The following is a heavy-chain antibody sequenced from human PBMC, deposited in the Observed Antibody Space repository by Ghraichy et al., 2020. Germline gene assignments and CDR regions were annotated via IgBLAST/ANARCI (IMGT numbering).Heavy chain of an antibody. J-gene: IGHJ4*02. CDR3: TRAYYYDSGSYYKDYFDS. CDR1: GFTFGDYG. D-gene: IGHD3-10*01. Sequence: GGSLRLSCTASGFTFGDYGMSWVRQAPGKGLEWVAFIRSKGFGGTTENAASVKGRFTISRDDSKSIAYLQMNSLKTEDTAMYYCTRAYYYDSGSYYKDYFDSWGQGTLVTVSS. CDR2: IRSKGFGGTT. V-gene: IGHV3-49*04.